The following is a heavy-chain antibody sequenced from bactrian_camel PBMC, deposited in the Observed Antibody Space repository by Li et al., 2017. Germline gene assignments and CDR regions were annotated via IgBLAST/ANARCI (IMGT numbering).Heavy chain of an antibody. CDR2: INSDGGTT. D-gene: IGHD5*01. CDR3: AAGWVYGGLWLRPSAYNS. J-gene: IGHJ6*01. V-gene: IGHV3S25*01. CDR1: GFTFSRYW. Sequence: QVQLVESGGGSVQPGASLTLSCAASGFTFSRYWMYWARQVPGKGLERVASINSDGGTTYYQDSVKGRFTISQDNAKNTVYLQMNSLKPEDTAVYYCAAGWVYGGLWLRPSAYNSWGQGTQVTVS.